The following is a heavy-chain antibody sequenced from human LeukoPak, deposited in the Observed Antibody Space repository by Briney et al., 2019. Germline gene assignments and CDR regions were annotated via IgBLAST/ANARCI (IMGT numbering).Heavy chain of an antibody. V-gene: IGHV3-23*01. CDR2: LSGSGGST. J-gene: IGHJ6*02. Sequence: GGSLRLFCAASGFTFISYAMSWVREAPGKGLEWGSALSGSGGSTYYADSVKGRFTISRYNSKNTLYLQMNSLRAEETAVYYCARAPGYCSSTSCYEDYYYYGMDVWGQGTTVTVSS. CDR1: GFTFISYA. CDR3: ARAPGYCSSTSCYEDYYYYGMDV. D-gene: IGHD2-2*01.